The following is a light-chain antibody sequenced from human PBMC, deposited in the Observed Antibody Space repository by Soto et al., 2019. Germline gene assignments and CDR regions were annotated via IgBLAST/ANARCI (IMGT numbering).Light chain of an antibody. V-gene: IGKV1-5*01. CDR2: DAS. CDR1: QSFSSS. CDR3: QQYNSYSWT. Sequence: TQSPGTLSLSPGERSTLSCRASQSFSSSYLAWYQQKPGKAPKLLIYDASSLESGVPSRFSGSGSGTEFTLTISSLQPDDFATYYCQQYNSYSWTFGQGTTVDIK. J-gene: IGKJ1*01.